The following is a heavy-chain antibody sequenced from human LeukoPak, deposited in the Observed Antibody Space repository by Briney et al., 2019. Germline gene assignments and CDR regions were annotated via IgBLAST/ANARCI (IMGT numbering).Heavy chain of an antibody. V-gene: IGHV4-34*01. CDR3: ARAAKWAYYFDY. CDR2: INHSGST. D-gene: IGHD1-26*01. Sequence: SETLSLTCAVYGGSFSGYYWSWIRQPPGKGLEWNGEINHSGSTNYNPSLKSRVTISVDTSKNQFSLKLSSVTAADTAVYYCARAAKWAYYFDYWGQGTLVTVSS. CDR1: GGSFSGYY. J-gene: IGHJ4*02.